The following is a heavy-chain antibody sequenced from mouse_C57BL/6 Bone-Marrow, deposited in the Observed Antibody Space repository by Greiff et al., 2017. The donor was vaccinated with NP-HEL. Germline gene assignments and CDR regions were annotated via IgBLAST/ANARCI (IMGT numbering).Heavy chain of an antibody. CDR2: IYPGDGDT. V-gene: IGHV1-82*01. CDR3: ARSLKGYYAMDY. J-gene: IGHJ4*01. CDR1: GYAFSSSW. Sequence: VQLVESGPELVKPGASVKISCKASGYAFSSSWMNWVKQRPGKGLEWIGRIYPGDGDTNYNGKFKGKATLTADKSSSTAYMQLSSLTSEDSAVYFCARSLKGYYAMDYWGQGTSVTVSS.